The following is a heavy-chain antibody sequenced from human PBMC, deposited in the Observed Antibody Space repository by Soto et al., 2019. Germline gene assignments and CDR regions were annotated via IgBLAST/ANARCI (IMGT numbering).Heavy chain of an antibody. Sequence: GGSLRLSCAASGFNFRTYAIHWVRQAPGKGLEWVAVIWYDGSNKYYADSVKGRFTISRDNSKNTLYLQMNSLRAEDTAVYYCASAHDSSSWYGPYDYWGQGTLVTVSS. D-gene: IGHD6-13*01. CDR3: ASAHDSSSWYGPYDY. V-gene: IGHV3-33*08. J-gene: IGHJ4*02. CDR1: GFNFRTYA. CDR2: IWYDGSNK.